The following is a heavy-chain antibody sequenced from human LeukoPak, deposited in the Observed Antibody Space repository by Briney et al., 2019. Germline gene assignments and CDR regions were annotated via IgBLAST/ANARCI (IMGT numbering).Heavy chain of an antibody. J-gene: IGHJ4*02. V-gene: IGHV1-69*13. CDR2: IIPIFGTA. CDR1: GGTFSSYA. Sequence: SVKVSCKASGGTFSSYAISWVRQAPGQGLEWMGGIIPIFGTANYAQKFQGRVTITADESTSTAYMELSSLRSEDTAVYYCARGIVGATPVDYWGQGTLVTVSS. CDR3: ARGIVGATPVDY. D-gene: IGHD1-26*01.